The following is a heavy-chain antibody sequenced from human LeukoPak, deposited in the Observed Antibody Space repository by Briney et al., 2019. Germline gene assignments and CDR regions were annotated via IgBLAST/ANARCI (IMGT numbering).Heavy chain of an antibody. Sequence: GASVKVSCKASGYTFTGYYMHWVRPAPGQGLEWMGWINPNSGGTNYAQKFQGRVTMTRDTSISTAYMEVSRLRSDDTAVCYCASDEGNTMVRGVILYYFDYWGRGTLVTVSS. CDR1: GYTFTGYY. V-gene: IGHV1-2*02. J-gene: IGHJ4*02. CDR2: INPNSGGT. D-gene: IGHD3-10*01. CDR3: ASDEGNTMVRGVILYYFDY.